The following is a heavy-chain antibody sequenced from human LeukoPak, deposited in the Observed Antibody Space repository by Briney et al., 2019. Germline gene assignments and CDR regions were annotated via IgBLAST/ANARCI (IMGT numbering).Heavy chain of an antibody. CDR1: GGTFSSYA. J-gene: IGHJ6*02. Sequence: SVKVSCKASGGTFSSYAISWVRQAPGQGLEWMGRIIPILGIANYAQKFQGRVTITADKSTSTAYMELSSLRSEDTAVYYCARALSTGGDSYYYYYGMDVWGQGTTVTVSS. CDR2: IIPILGIA. V-gene: IGHV1-69*04. D-gene: IGHD2-21*01. CDR3: ARALSTGGDSYYYYYGMDV.